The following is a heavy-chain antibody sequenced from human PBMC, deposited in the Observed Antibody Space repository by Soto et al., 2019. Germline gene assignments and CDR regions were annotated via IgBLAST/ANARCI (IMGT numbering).Heavy chain of an antibody. CDR3: ASPERWAPAPNGH. CDR1: GFTFADAW. CDR2: IKSKSNGETT. V-gene: IGHV3-15*07. J-gene: IGHJ4*01. Sequence: GGSLRLSCTTAGFTFADAWMNGIRQTPGMGLEWVGRIKSKSNGETTDYAAAVKGRFTISRDDAERTVYLEMASLKTEDTGVYYCASPERWAPAPNGHRGQGVLVTVPT. D-gene: IGHD1-1*01.